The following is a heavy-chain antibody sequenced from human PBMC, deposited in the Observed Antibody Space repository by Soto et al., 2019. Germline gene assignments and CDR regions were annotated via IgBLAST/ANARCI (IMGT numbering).Heavy chain of an antibody. J-gene: IGHJ4*02. CDR3: ARATRYLWWPFDS. D-gene: IGHD3-10*01. CDR2: ISNDGSEE. CDR1: GFTFNNYV. Sequence: LRFSCAASGFTFNNYVFHWVRQAPGKGLEWAAIISNDGSEEFYADFVKGRFTISRDNSKNTLYLQMNSLRSEDTAVYYCARATRYLWWPFDSWGQGNLVTVSS. V-gene: IGHV3-30*04.